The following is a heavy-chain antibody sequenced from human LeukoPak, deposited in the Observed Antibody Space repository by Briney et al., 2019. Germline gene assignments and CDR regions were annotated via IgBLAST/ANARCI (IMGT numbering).Heavy chain of an antibody. V-gene: IGHV3-66*01. CDR1: GFTVSSNY. CDR2: IYSGGST. CDR3: ARDHGDYYDSSGYYYVDY. D-gene: IGHD3-22*01. Sequence: GGSLRLSCAASGFTVSSNYMSWVRQAPGKGLEWVSVIYSGGSTYYADSVKGRFTISRDNSKNTLYLQMNSLRAEDTAVYYCARDHGDYYDSSGYYYVDYWGQGTQVTVSS. J-gene: IGHJ4*02.